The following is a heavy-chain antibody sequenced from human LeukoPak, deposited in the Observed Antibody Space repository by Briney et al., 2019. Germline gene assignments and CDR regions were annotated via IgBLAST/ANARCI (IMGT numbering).Heavy chain of an antibody. Sequence: SETLSLTSAVYGGSFSGYYWSWIRQPPGKGLEWIGEINHSGSTNYNPSLKSRVTISVDTSKNQFSLKLSSVTAADTAVYYCARPSGDFWSGYHYYMDVWGKGTTVTVSS. CDR2: INHSGST. CDR3: ARPSGDFWSGYHYYMDV. V-gene: IGHV4-34*01. D-gene: IGHD3-3*01. J-gene: IGHJ6*03. CDR1: GGSFSGYY.